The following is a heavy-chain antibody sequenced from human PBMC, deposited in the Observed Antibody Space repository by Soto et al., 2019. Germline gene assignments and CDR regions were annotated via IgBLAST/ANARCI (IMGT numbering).Heavy chain of an antibody. CDR2: ISGGASDK. Sequence: EVQLVESGGGLVQPGGSLRLSCEASGFMFSAYWMSWVRQDPRKGLEWVATISGGASDKFYVDSVKGRVTISRDDAKNSLYLQMNSLGDEDTAVYYCVREEWHRFDHGGQGTLVTVSS. J-gene: IGHJ4*02. CDR1: GFMFSAYW. V-gene: IGHV3-7*01. CDR3: VREEWHRFDH. D-gene: IGHD3-3*01.